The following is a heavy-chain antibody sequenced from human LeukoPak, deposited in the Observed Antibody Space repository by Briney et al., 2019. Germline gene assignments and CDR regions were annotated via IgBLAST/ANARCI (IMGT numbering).Heavy chain of an antibody. V-gene: IGHV3-23*01. CDR1: GFTFSSYA. CDR3: AKGMQYCTNGVCYTPFDY. CDR2: ISGSGGST. Sequence: GGSLRLSCAASGFTFSSYAMSWVRQAPGKGLEWVSAISGSGGSTYYADSVKGRFTISRDNSKNTLYLQMNSLRAEDAAVYYCAKGMQYCTNGVCYTPFDYWGQGTLVTVSS. J-gene: IGHJ4*02. D-gene: IGHD2-8*01.